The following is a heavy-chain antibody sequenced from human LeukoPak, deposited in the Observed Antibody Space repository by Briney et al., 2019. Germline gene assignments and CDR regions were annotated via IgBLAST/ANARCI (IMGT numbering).Heavy chain of an antibody. CDR2: MNPNSGNT. CDR1: GYTFTSYD. D-gene: IGHD6-13*01. V-gene: IGHV1-8*01. Sequence: ASVKVSCKASGYTFTSYDINWVRQATGQGLGWMGWMNPNSGNTGYAQKFQGRVTMTRNTSISTAYMELSSLRSEDTAVYYCARVFRYSSSWYDPWGQGTLVTVSS. CDR3: ARVFRYSSSWYDP. J-gene: IGHJ5*02.